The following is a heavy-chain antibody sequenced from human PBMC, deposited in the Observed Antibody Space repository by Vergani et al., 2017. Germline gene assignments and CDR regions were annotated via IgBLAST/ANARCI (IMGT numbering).Heavy chain of an antibody. V-gene: IGHV3-23*04. CDR2: ISASGAPT. D-gene: IGHD1-20*01. J-gene: IGHJ4*01. Sequence: EVQLVESGGGLVKPGGSLRLSCAASGFTFSSYSMNWVRQAPGKGLEWVSGISASGAPTYYADSVKGRGTISRDNSKNTHYLQMNSVRVEDTAVYYCARAYGGYDWFDYWGQRTLVTVSS. CDR3: ARAYGGYDWFDY. CDR1: GFTFSSYS.